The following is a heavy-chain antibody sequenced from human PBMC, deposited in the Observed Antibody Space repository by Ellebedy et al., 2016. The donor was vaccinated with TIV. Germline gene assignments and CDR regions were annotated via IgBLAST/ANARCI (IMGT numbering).Heavy chain of an antibody. V-gene: IGHV3-74*01. CDR3: ARERDYGDLALGTRFDY. CDR2: QGRGAISSDGSRT. CDR1: GFTFSSINSG. J-gene: IGHJ4*02. D-gene: IGHD4-17*01. Sequence: GESLKISCAGSGFTFSSINSGCTGSAKLQGRCCCGSRVQGRGAISSDGSRTNYADAVKGRFTISRDNSKNTLFLQLNSLRPEDTAVYYCARERDYGDLALGTRFDYWGQGTLVTVSS.